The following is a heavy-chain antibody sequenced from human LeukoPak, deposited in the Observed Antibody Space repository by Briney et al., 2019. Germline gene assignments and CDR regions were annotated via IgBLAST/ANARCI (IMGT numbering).Heavy chain of an antibody. D-gene: IGHD3-22*01. CDR1: GFTFSSYA. CDR2: IKSKTGGGTT. Sequence: SGGSLRLSCAASGFTFSSYAMNWVRQAPGKGLEWVGRIKSKTGGGTTDYAAPVKGRFTISRDDSKNTLYLQMNSLKTEDTAVYYCTALNYYDSSGYYYPGTWEDYWGQGTLVTVSS. V-gene: IGHV3-15*01. CDR3: TALNYYDSSGYYYPGTWEDY. J-gene: IGHJ4*02.